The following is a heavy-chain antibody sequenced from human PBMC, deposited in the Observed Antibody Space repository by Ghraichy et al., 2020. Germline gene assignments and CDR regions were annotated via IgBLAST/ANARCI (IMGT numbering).Heavy chain of an antibody. Sequence: GGSLRLSCEASGFTVSSYYMSWVRQAPGKGLEWVSVIYRGGNAYYADSGKGRFTISRDNSKNMMYLQMNSLRAEDTAVYYCARAVADTRGTYYYYYMDVWGKGTTVTVSS. V-gene: IGHV3-53*01. CDR1: GFTVSSYY. J-gene: IGHJ6*03. CDR2: IYRGGNA. CDR3: ARAVADTRGTYYYYYMDV. D-gene: IGHD6-19*01.